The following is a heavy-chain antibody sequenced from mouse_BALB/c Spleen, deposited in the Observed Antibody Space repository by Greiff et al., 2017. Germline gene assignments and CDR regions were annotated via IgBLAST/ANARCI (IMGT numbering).Heavy chain of an antibody. Sequence: VQLQQSGPGLVKPSQSLSLTCTVTGYSITSDYAWNWIRQFPGNKLEWMGYISYSGSTSYNPSLKSRISITRDTSKNQFFLQLNSVTTEDTATYYCARPLYYDYGEFAYWGQGTLVTVSA. V-gene: IGHV3-2*02. D-gene: IGHD2-4*01. CDR2: ISYSGST. CDR3: ARPLYYDYGEFAY. CDR1: GYSITSDYA. J-gene: IGHJ3*01.